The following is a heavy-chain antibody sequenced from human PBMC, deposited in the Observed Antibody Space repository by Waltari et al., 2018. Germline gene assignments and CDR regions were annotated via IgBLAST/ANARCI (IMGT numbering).Heavy chain of an antibody. CDR2: ILSDGSGK. V-gene: IGHV3-30*18. D-gene: IGHD1-26*01. CDR3: AKAGGIYNYPLDP. J-gene: IGHJ5*02. Sequence: QVEESGGGVVQPGGSLRLSCVASGYPFNTYGMPWVRQAPGKGLGWLAVILSDGSGKYYADSVKGRFTMSRDNSKNMVYLQMNSLRPEDTAVYYCAKAGGIYNYPLDPWGQGTLVTVSS. CDR1: GYPFNTYG.